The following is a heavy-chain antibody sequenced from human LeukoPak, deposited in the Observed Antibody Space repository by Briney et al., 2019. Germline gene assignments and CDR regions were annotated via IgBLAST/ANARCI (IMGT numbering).Heavy chain of an antibody. Sequence: GGSLRLSCAASGFTFSSYAMSWVRQAPGKGLEWVSAISSSGRNTYYAVSVKGRFTISRDNSKNSLYLQMNSLRAEDTAVYYCAKRTPSLGPYFQHWGQGTLVTVSS. CDR2: ISSSGRNT. J-gene: IGHJ1*01. D-gene: IGHD3-16*02. CDR3: AKRTPSLGPYFQH. V-gene: IGHV3-23*01. CDR1: GFTFSSYA.